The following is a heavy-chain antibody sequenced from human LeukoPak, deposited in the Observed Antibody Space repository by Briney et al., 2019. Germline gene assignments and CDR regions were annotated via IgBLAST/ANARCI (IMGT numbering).Heavy chain of an antibody. CDR3: ASPRDNRYFDWLSLDF. Sequence: GESLKISCKGSGYSFTNYWIGWVRQLPGKGLEWMGTIYPGDSDTRYSPSFQGQVTISADKSINTAYLQWSSLKASDTAIYYCASPRDNRYFDWLSLDFWGQGTLVTVSS. CDR2: IYPGDSDT. CDR1: GYSFTNYW. J-gene: IGHJ4*02. D-gene: IGHD3-9*01. V-gene: IGHV5-51*01.